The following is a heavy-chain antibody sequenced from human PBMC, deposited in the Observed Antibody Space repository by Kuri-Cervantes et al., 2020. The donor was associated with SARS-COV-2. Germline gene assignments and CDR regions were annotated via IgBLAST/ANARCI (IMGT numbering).Heavy chain of an antibody. V-gene: IGHV3-48*01. CDR2: IRGGGSTI. CDR1: GFTFSSFS. CDR3: ARDLAYAFEY. Sequence: GESLKLSCAASGFTFSSFSMNWVRQAPGKGLEWVSYIRGGGSTIFYADSVKGRFTISGDNAESSIYLQMNSLRAEDTAVYYCARDLAYAFEYWGQGVLVTVSS. J-gene: IGHJ4*02. D-gene: IGHD3-16*01.